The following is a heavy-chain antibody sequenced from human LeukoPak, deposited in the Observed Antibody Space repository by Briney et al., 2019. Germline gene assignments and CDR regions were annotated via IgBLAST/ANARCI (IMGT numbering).Heavy chain of an antibody. CDR2: INHSGST. J-gene: IGHJ5*02. D-gene: IGHD3-3*01. Sequence: SETLSLTCAVYGGSFSGYYWSWIRQPPGKGPEWIGEINHSGSTNYNPSLKSRVTVSVDTSKNQFSLKLSSVTAADTAVYYCARLGAYYDFWSGYSHPPNWFDPWGQGTLVTVSS. V-gene: IGHV4-34*01. CDR1: GGSFSGYY. CDR3: ARLGAYYDFWSGYSHPPNWFDP.